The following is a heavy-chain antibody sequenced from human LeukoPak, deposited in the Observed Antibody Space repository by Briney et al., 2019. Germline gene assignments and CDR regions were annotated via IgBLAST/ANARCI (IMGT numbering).Heavy chain of an antibody. CDR2: ISYDGSNK. V-gene: IGHV3-30*01. J-gene: IGHJ4*02. Sequence: GGSLRLSCAASGFTFSSYALHWVRQAPGKGLEWVAVISYDGSNKYYADSVKGRFTISRDNSKNTLYLRMNSLRAEDTAVYYCARDSGGYLDYWGQGTLVTVSS. CDR3: ARDSGGYLDY. CDR1: GFTFSSYA. D-gene: IGHD2-15*01.